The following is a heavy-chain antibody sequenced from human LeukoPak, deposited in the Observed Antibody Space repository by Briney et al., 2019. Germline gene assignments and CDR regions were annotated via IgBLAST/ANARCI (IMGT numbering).Heavy chain of an antibody. Sequence: SETLSLTCAVYGGSFSSYYWSWIRQPPGKGLEWIGYIYTSGSTNYNPSLKSRVTISVDTSKNQFSLKLSSVTAADTAVYYCARLGRDGYNPDYWGQGTLVTVSS. V-gene: IGHV4-4*09. CDR3: ARLGRDGYNPDY. D-gene: IGHD5-24*01. CDR1: GGSFSSYY. J-gene: IGHJ4*02. CDR2: IYTSGST.